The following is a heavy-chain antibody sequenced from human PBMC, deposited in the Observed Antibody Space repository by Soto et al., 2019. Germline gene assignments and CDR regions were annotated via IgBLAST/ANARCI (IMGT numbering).Heavy chain of an antibody. V-gene: IGHV1-69*13. CDR3: ARSSGDTAMVGPNNWFDP. CDR2: IIPIFGTA. Sequence: ASVKVSCKASGGTFSSYAISWVRQAPGQGLEWMGGIIPIFGTANYAQKFQGRVTTTADESTSTAYMELSSLRSEDTAVYYCARSSGDTAMVGPNNWFDPWGQGTLVTVSS. D-gene: IGHD5-18*01. CDR1: GGTFSSYA. J-gene: IGHJ5*02.